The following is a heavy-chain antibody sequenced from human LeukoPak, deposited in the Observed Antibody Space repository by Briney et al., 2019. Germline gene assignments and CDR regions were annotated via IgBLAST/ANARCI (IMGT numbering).Heavy chain of an antibody. CDR3: ARLRGRGGGYLTPFDY. D-gene: IGHD6-19*01. V-gene: IGHV1-2*02. Sequence: ASVKVSCKASGYTFTGYYMHWVRQAPGQGLEWMGWINPNSGGTNYAQKFQGRVTMTRDTSISTAYMELSRLRSCDTAVEYCARLRGRGGGYLTPFDYWGQGTLVTVSS. J-gene: IGHJ4*02. CDR2: INPNSGGT. CDR1: GYTFTGYY.